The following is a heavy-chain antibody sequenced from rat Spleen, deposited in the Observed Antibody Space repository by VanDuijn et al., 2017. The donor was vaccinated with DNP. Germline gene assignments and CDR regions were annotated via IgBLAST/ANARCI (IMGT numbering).Heavy chain of an antibody. Sequence: EVKLVESGGGLVQPGRSLKLSCAASGFNFNDYWMGWVRQAPGKGREWMGAINKDSSTIKYSPSLKDKFTISRDNAQNTLYLQINKLGSEDTAIYCCAKGPNYGVNSDYFDYWGQGVMVTVSS. J-gene: IGHJ2*01. CDR1: GFNFNDYW. V-gene: IGHV4-2*01. D-gene: IGHD1-11*01. CDR3: AKGPNYGVNSDYFDY. CDR2: INKDSSTI.